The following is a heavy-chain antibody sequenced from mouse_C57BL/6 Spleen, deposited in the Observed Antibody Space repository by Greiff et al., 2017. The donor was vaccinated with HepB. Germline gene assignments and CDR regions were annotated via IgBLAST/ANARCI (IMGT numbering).Heavy chain of an antibody. CDR1: GYTFTDYN. J-gene: IGHJ4*01. CDR2: INPNNGGT. CDR3: ARYGSSYYYAMDY. Sequence: VQLQQSGPELVKPGASVKMSCKASGYTFTDYNMHWVKQSHGKSLEWIGYINPNNGGTSYNQKFKGKATLTVNKSSSTAYMELRSLTSEDSAVYYCARYGSSYYYAMDYGGQGTSVTVSS. D-gene: IGHD1-1*01. V-gene: IGHV1-22*01.